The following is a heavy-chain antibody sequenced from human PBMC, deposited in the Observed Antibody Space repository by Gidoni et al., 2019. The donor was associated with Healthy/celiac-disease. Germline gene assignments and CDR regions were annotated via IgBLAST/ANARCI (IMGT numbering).Heavy chain of an antibody. Sequence: QLQLHESGPGLVKPSETLSLTCTVSGGSISSSSYSWGWIRQPPGKGLEWIGSIYYSGSTYYNPSLKSRVTISVDTSKNQLSLKLSSVTDADTAVYYCVSGYGMDVWGQGTTVTVSS. CDR3: VSGYGMDV. J-gene: IGHJ6*02. D-gene: IGHD3-10*01. V-gene: IGHV4-39*01. CDR2: IYYSGST. CDR1: GGSISSSSYS.